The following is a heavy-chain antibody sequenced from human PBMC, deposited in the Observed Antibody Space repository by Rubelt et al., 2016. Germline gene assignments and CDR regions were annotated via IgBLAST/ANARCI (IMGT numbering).Heavy chain of an antibody. Sequence: SGFTVNDNYMNWVRQAPGRGLEWVSVIYKDEKTYYSDSVKGRFTVSRLNSKNTWLLQMISLRVEDTAVYYCTKGSEGAPHDYWGQGTLVSVSS. D-gene: IGHD6-19*01. CDR2: IYKDEKT. J-gene: IGHJ4*02. V-gene: IGHV3-53*04. CDR1: GFTVNDNY. CDR3: TKGSEGAPHDY.